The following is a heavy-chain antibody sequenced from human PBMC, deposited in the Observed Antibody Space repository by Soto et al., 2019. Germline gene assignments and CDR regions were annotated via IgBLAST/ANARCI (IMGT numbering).Heavy chain of an antibody. CDR2: MKSYRGGGTT. CDR3: IWQQDFYYGKAV. CDR1: GFSFSPAW. Sequence: EVQLVESGGGLVTPGGSLRLSCTGTGFSFSPAWMNWVRQAPGKGLEWVGRMKSYRGGGTTDYAATVQGRFTISRDDSKNTLYLQMNSLKFEATALYFCIWQQDFYYGKAVWGQGTRVTVSS. J-gene: IGHJ6*02. V-gene: IGHV3-15*07. D-gene: IGHD6-13*01.